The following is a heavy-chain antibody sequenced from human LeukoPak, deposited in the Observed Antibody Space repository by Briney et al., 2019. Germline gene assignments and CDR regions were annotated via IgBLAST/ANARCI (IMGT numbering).Heavy chain of an antibody. D-gene: IGHD6-13*01. J-gene: IGHJ4*02. V-gene: IGHV3-7*01. CDR3: ARVGTAFGTLEDY. Sequence: GGSLRLSCAASGFTFSTHWMSWVRQAPGKGLEWVANIKQDGSEKYYVDSVKGRFTISRDNAKNSLYLHMNSLRAEDTAVYYCARVGTAFGTLEDYWGQGTLVTVSS. CDR2: IKQDGSEK. CDR1: GFTFSTHW.